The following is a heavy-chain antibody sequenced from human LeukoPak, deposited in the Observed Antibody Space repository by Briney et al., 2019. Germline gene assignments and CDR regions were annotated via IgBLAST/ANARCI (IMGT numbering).Heavy chain of an antibody. J-gene: IGHJ4*02. CDR1: GGSINTGAYY. CDR3: ARRYYYNLGSFPFDF. Sequence: SQTLSLTCAVSGGSINTGAYYWSWIRQSSGKGLEWIGEIHNSGTTNYNPSLNSRVTISEDTSKNQFYLNLSSVTAADTAVYYCARRYYYNLGSFPFDFWGQGTLVTVSS. V-gene: IGHV4-30-2*06. D-gene: IGHD3-10*01. CDR2: IHNSGTT.